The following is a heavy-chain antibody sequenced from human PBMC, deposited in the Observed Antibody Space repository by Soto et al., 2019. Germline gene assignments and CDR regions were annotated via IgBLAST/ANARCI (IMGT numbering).Heavy chain of an antibody. CDR3: ARHVPAAGYYYGMDV. CDR1: GGTFSSYA. CDR2: IIPIFGTA. Sequence: QVQLVQSGAEVKKPGSSVKVSCKASGGTFSSYAISWVRQAPGQGLEWMGGIIPIFGTANYAQKFQGRVTTTXXXSXXTAYMELSSLRSEDMAVYYCARHVPAAGYYYGMDVWGQGTTVTVSS. V-gene: IGHV1-69*05. J-gene: IGHJ6*02. D-gene: IGHD2-2*01.